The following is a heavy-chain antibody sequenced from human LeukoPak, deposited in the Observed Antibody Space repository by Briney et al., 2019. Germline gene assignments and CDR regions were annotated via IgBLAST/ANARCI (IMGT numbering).Heavy chain of an antibody. CDR1: GFTFSSYS. Sequence: GGSLRLSCAVSGFTFSSYSMNWVRQAPGKGLEWVSSISSSSSYIYYADSVKGRFTISRDNSKNTLYLQMNSLRAEDTAVYYCARPATEIYGSDAFDIWGQGTMVTVSS. J-gene: IGHJ3*02. CDR2: ISSSSSYI. CDR3: ARPATEIYGSDAFDI. V-gene: IGHV3-21*01. D-gene: IGHD4-17*01.